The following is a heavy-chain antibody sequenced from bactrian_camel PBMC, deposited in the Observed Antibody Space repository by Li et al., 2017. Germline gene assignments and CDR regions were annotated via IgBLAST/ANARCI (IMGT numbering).Heavy chain of an antibody. D-gene: IGHD4*01. Sequence: VQLVESGGGSVQAGGSLRLSCTASGHIFNQYCMGWFRQAPGKEREGVAGIDSDDTTNYADSVKGRFTISKVNLKNILYLQMNNLEPDDTAMYYCAAGGCYYSDYDVPWPQGQVPLRSSEYTNWGQGTQVTVS. V-gene: IGHV3S53*01. CDR2: IDSDDTT. CDR1: GHIFNQYC. J-gene: IGHJ4*01. CDR3: AAGGCYYSDYDVPWPQGQVPLRSSEYTN.